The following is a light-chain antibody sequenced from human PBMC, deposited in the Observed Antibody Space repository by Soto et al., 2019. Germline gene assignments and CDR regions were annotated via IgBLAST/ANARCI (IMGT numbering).Light chain of an antibody. CDR2: GAS. CDR3: QQGHNWPLT. J-gene: IGKJ2*01. Sequence: EIVMTQSPATLSLSPGERAALSCRASQSINSELAGYQQKPGQPPRLLIYGASTRATGVPARFTGSESGSEVNLTISGLQSEDFAVYYCQQGHNWPLTFGQGTRLEI. V-gene: IGKV3-15*01. CDR1: QSINSE.